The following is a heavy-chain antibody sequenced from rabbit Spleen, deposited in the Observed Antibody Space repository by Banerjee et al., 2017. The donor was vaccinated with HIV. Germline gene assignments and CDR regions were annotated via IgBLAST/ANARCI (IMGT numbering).Heavy chain of an antibody. V-gene: IGHV1S40*01. CDR1: GFDFSSYG. Sequence: QSLEESGGDLVQPGGSLKLSCKASGFDFSSYGVSWVRQAPGKGLEWIGDIYPVFGITNYATWAKGRFTISRTSSTTVTLQMSSLTAADTASYFCARDAGSGDYIDVYFNLWGPGTLVT. J-gene: IGHJ4*01. D-gene: IGHD8-1*01. CDR3: ARDAGSGDYIDVYFNL. CDR2: IYPVFGIT.